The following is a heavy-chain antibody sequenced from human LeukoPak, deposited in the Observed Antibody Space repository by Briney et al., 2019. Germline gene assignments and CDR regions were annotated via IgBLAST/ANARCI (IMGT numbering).Heavy chain of an antibody. CDR3: AESSSGWYYFDY. V-gene: IGHV3-30*03. CDR1: GFTFSSYG. Sequence: PGGSLRLSCAASGFTFSSYGMHWVRQAPGKGLEWGAVISYDGSNKYYADSVKGRFTISRDNSKNTLYLQMNSLRAEDTAVYYCAESSSGWYYFDYWGQGTLVTVSS. CDR2: ISYDGSNK. J-gene: IGHJ4*02. D-gene: IGHD6-19*01.